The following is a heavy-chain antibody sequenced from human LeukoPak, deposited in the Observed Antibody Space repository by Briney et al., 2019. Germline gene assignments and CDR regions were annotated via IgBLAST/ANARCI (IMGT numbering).Heavy chain of an antibody. Sequence: GGSLRLSCAASGFTFSSYEMNWVRQAPGKGLEWVSYISSSGSTIYYADSVKGRFTISRDNAKNSLYLQMNSLRAEDTAVYYCARTTITMVRGVSTNWFDPWGQGTLVTVSS. CDR2: ISSSGSTI. V-gene: IGHV3-48*03. CDR1: GFTFSSYE. J-gene: IGHJ5*02. CDR3: ARTTITMVRGVSTNWFDP. D-gene: IGHD3-10*01.